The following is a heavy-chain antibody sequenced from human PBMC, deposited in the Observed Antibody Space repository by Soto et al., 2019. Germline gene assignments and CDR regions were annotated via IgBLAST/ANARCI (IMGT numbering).Heavy chain of an antibody. CDR2: ISGSGGST. V-gene: IGHV3-23*01. CDR3: VKDSGYSYGYVQSDYGMDV. D-gene: IGHD5-18*01. CDR1: GFTFSSYA. J-gene: IGHJ6*02. Sequence: PGGSLRLSCAASGFTFSSYAMSWFRQAPGKGQEWVSAISGSGGSTYYADSVKGRFTISRDNSKNTLYLQMNSLRAEDTAVYYFVKDSGYSYGYVQSDYGMDVWGQGTTVTVSS.